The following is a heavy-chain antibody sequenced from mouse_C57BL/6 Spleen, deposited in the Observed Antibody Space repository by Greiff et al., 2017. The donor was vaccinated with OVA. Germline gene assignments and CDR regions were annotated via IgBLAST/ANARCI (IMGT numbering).Heavy chain of an antibody. CDR1: GYAFSSSW. D-gene: IGHD3-2*02. CDR2: IYPVDGDT. V-gene: IGHV1-82*01. CDR3: ARSDSSGYGDYAMDY. Sequence: VQLKESGPELVKPGASVKISCTASGYAFSSSWMNWVKQRPGKGLEWIGRIYPVDGDTNYNGKFQGKSTLTADNTSSTAYLQLSSLTSEDSAVYVGARSDSSGYGDYAMDYWGQGTSVTVSS. J-gene: IGHJ4*01.